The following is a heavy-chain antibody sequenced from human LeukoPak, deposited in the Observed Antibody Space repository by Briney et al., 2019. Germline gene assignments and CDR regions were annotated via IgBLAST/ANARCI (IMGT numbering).Heavy chain of an antibody. D-gene: IGHD3-3*01. CDR3: ASSITIFGVVIAPPFL. V-gene: IGHV1-46*01. CDR2: INPSGGST. J-gene: IGHJ4*02. CDR1: GYTFTSYY. Sequence: ASVKVSCKASGYTFTSYYMHWVRQAPGQGLEWMGIINPSGGSTSYAQKFQGRVTMTRDTSTSTVYMELSSLRSEDTAVYYCASSITIFGVVIAPPFLWGQGTLVTVSS.